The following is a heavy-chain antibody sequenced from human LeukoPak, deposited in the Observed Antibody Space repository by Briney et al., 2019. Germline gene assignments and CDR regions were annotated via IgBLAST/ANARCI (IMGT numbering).Heavy chain of an antibody. D-gene: IGHD1-26*01. J-gene: IGHJ6*03. CDR1: GYTFTDYY. CDR3: ARDPGGYYYYYYMDV. Sequence: ASVKVSCKSSGYTFTDYYIHWVRQAPGQGLEWMGWINLNNGGTKYAQKFQGRVTMTRDTSTSTVYMELSSLRSEDTAVYYCARDPGGYYYYYYMDVWGKGTTFTVSS. CDR2: INLNNGGT. V-gene: IGHV1-2*02.